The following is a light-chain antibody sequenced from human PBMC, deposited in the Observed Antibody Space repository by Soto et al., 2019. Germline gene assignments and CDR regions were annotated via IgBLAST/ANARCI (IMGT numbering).Light chain of an antibody. CDR2: GAS. V-gene: IGKV3-15*01. CDR1: QSISEN. J-gene: IGKJ5*01. Sequence: PTRASKIGTASGRASVSIWACQSISENLVWYQQKPGQAPRLLISGASTRATGIPARFSGSGSGTDFTLTITRLQPEDFAEYYCQQYSNSPLSFGPGTRLEIK. CDR3: QQYSNSPLS.